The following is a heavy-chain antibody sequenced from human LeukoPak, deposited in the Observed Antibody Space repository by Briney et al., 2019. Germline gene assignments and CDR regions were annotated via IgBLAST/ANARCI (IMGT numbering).Heavy chain of an antibody. CDR1: GGSISSGGYY. Sequence: SETLSLTCTVSGGSISSGGYYWSWIRQHPGKGLEWIGYIYYSGSTYYNPSLKSRVTISVDTSKYQFSLKLSSVTAADTAVYYCAREIGYYYDSSGYSWFDPWGQGTLVTVSS. CDR2: IYYSGST. V-gene: IGHV4-31*03. D-gene: IGHD3-22*01. J-gene: IGHJ5*02. CDR3: AREIGYYYDSSGYSWFDP.